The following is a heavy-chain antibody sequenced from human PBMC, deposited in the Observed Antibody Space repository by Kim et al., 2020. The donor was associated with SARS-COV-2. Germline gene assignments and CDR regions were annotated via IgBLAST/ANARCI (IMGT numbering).Heavy chain of an antibody. CDR1: GGSISSYY. J-gene: IGHJ2*01. V-gene: IGHV4-59*01. Sequence: SETLSLTCTVSGGSISSYYWSWIRQPPGKGLEWIGYIYYSGSTNYNPSLKSRVTISVDTSKNQFSLKLSSVTAADTAVYYCARYSSGWSRRYFDLWGRGT. CDR3: ARYSSGWSRRYFDL. D-gene: IGHD6-19*01. CDR2: IYYSGST.